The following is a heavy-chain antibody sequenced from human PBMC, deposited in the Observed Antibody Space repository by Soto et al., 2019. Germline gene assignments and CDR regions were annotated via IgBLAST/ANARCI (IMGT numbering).Heavy chain of an antibody. D-gene: IGHD3-22*01. CDR2: IIPIFGTA. CDR1: GCTFSSYA. J-gene: IGHJ4*02. Sequence: QVQLVQSGAEVKKPGSSVKVSCKASGCTFSSYAISWVRQAPGQGLEWMGRIIPIFGTANYSQKFQGRVTITADKSKSTAYIELSNLSSEDLAWYYCARDRSNYYYSSCDYRDYWGQGTLVTVSS. V-gene: IGHV1-69*06. CDR3: ARDRSNYYYSSCDYRDY.